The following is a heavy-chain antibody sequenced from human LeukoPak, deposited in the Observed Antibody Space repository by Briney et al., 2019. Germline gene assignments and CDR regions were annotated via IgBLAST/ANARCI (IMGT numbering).Heavy chain of an antibody. Sequence: GGSLRLSCAASGFTFSSYAMSWVRQAPGKGLEWVSAISGGGGSTYYADSVKGRFTISRDNSKNTLYLQMNSLRAEDTAVYYCAKDRYYASGSSYGNAFDIWGQGTMVTVSS. J-gene: IGHJ3*02. D-gene: IGHD3-10*01. CDR2: ISGGGGST. V-gene: IGHV3-23*01. CDR1: GFTFSSYA. CDR3: AKDRYYASGSSYGNAFDI.